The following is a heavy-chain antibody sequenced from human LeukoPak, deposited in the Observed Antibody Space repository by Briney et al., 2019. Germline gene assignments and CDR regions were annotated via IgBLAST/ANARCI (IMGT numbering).Heavy chain of an antibody. CDR2: INTDGTVT. CDR1: RFTFSKYW. V-gene: IGHV3-74*01. D-gene: IGHD6-19*01. J-gene: IGHJ4*02. Sequence: PGGSLRLSCAASRFTFSKYWMLWVRQAPGKGLESVSRINTDGTVTTYVDSVKGRFTVSRDNADNTMFLQMNSVRDEDTAVYYCATKQWLAPPPDSWGQGTPVTVSS. CDR3: ATKQWLAPPPDS.